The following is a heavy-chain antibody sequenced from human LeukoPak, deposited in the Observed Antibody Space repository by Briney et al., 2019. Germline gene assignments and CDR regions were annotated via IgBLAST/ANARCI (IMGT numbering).Heavy chain of an antibody. D-gene: IGHD3-22*01. J-gene: IGHJ4*02. CDR1: GFTFSSYD. CDR2: IGTAGDT. CDR3: AKDFPYYYDTGGYYHDY. V-gene: IGHV3-13*01. Sequence: PGGSLRLSCAASGFTFSSYDMHWVRQATGKGLEWVSAIGTAGDTYYPGSVKGRFTISRENAKNSLYLQMNSLRAEDTAVYYCAKDFPYYYDTGGYYHDYWGQGTLVTVSS.